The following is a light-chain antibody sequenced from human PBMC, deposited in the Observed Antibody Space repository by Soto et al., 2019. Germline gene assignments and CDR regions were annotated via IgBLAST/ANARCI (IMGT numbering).Light chain of an antibody. CDR1: QSVSNN. CDR2: YAS. CDR3: QQDKNWPPIT. J-gene: IGKJ5*01. Sequence: EIVMTQSPATLSVSPGERATLSCRASQSVSNNLAWYQQKPGQAPRLLIYYASTRATGIPARFSGSGSGTEFTLTISSLQSEDFALYYCQQDKNWPPITFGQGTRLEIK. V-gene: IGKV3-15*01.